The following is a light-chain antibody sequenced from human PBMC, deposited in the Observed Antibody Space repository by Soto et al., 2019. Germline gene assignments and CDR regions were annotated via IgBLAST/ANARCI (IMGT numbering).Light chain of an antibody. J-gene: IGKJ5*01. Sequence: EVVMTQSPATLSVSPGERATLSCRASQSARSSLGWYQQKPGQPHSLLIYDVYIRATGIPARFNGSGSGTEFTLTIRSLQSEDFAVYYCKQYNNWPPTFGQGTRLEIK. CDR1: QSARSS. CDR2: DVY. CDR3: KQYNNWPPT. V-gene: IGKV3-15*01.